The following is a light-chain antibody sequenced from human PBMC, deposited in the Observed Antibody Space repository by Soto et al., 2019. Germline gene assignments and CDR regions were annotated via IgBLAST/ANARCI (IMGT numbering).Light chain of an antibody. CDR2: SSS. CDR1: QAIRSA. V-gene: IGKV1-6*02. J-gene: IGKJ1*01. Sequence: ISLTLPPPSLSASFKYPLTITGRSSQAIRSALGWYQQKPGKAPSLLIYSSSNLQAGVPSRFSGSGSWTDFTLTISSRLDSDYSAYYYCQSYSTAPRTFGQGTKVDIK. CDR3: CQSYSTAPRT.